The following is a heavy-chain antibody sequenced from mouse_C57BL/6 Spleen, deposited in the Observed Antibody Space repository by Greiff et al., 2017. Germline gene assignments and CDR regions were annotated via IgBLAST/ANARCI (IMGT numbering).Heavy chain of an antibody. V-gene: IGHV1-62-2*01. J-gene: IGHJ3*01. CDR2: FYPGSGSI. CDR1: GYTFTEYT. Sequence: QVQLKQSGAELVKPGASVKLSCKASGYTFTEYTIHWVKQRSGQGLEWIGWFYPGSGSIKYNEKFKDKATLTADKSSSSVYMELSRLTSEDSAVYFCARGDDGYSWFAYWGQGTLVTVSA. CDR3: ARGDDGYSWFAY. D-gene: IGHD2-3*01.